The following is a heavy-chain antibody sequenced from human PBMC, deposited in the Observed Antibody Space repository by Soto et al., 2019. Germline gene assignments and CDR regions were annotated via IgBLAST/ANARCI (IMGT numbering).Heavy chain of an antibody. Sequence: ASVKVSCKASGYTFTSYGISWVRQAPGQGLEWMGWISAYNGNTNYAQKLQGRVTMTTDTSTSTAYMELRSLRSDDTAVYYCATHIYYYGSGSYPYYYYGMDVWGQGTTVTVSS. CDR2: ISAYNGNT. CDR3: ATHIYYYGSGSYPYYYYGMDV. V-gene: IGHV1-18*01. J-gene: IGHJ6*02. D-gene: IGHD3-10*01. CDR1: GYTFTSYG.